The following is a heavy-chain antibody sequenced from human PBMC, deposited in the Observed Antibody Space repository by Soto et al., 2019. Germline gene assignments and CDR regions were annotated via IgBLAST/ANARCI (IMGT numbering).Heavy chain of an antibody. D-gene: IGHD6-13*01. V-gene: IGHV2-70*11. CDR2: IDWDDDT. CDR1: GFSLSTSGMC. Sequence: SGPTLVNPTQTLTLTCTFSGFSLSTSGMCVSWIRQPPGKALEWLARIDWDDDTYYSTSLKTRLTISKDTSKNQVVLTMTNMDPVDTAAYYCARIGCGYSSSCYWYMDVGSKETTVTVSS. CDR3: ARIGCGYSSSCYWYMDV. J-gene: IGHJ6*03.